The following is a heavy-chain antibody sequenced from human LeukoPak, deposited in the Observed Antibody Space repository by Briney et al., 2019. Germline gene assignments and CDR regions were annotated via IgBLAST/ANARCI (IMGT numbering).Heavy chain of an antibody. Sequence: VSGPTLVKPTQTLTLTCTFSGFSLSTSGVGVGWIRQPPGKALEWLALIYWNDDKRYSPSLKSRLTITKDTSKNQVVLTMTNMDPVDTATYYCAHRGYGYEIDYWGQGTLFSCSS. J-gene: IGHJ4*02. V-gene: IGHV2-5*01. CDR3: AHRGYGYEIDY. CDR1: GFSLSTSGVG. CDR2: IYWNDDK. D-gene: IGHD5-18*01.